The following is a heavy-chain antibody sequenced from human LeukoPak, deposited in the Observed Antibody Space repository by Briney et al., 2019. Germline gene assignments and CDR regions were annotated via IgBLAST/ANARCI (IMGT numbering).Heavy chain of an antibody. Sequence: GGSLRLSCGASGFTFITNAMSWVRQAPGKGLEWVSGISDGGGRTFYAESVKGRFTVSRDNSKNTLYLRMNSLRAEDTAIYYCTKNQILDDSGSWYAFWGQGTLVTVSS. V-gene: IGHV3-23*01. CDR1: GFTFITNA. CDR2: ISDGGGRT. J-gene: IGHJ4*02. D-gene: IGHD6-13*01. CDR3: TKNQILDDSGSWYAF.